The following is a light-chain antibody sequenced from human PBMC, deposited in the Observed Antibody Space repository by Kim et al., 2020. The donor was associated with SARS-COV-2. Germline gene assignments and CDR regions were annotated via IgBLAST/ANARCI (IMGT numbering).Light chain of an antibody. J-gene: IGKJ4*01. Sequence: LSAGERATLSCRASQSVSSYLAWYQQKPGQAPRLLIYDASNRATGIPARFSGSGSGTDFTLTISSLEPEDFAVYYCQQRSNWPPVTFGGGTKLEI. CDR1: QSVSSY. CDR2: DAS. CDR3: QQRSNWPPVT. V-gene: IGKV3-11*01.